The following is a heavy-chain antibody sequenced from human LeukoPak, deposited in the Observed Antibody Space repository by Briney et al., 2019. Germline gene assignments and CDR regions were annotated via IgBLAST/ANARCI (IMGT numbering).Heavy chain of an antibody. D-gene: IGHD2-21*01. CDR3: ARATYCGGDRYSNY. J-gene: IGHJ4*02. Sequence: ASVKVSCKASGGTFSSYTISWVRQAPGQGLEWMGKIIPILGIANYAQKFQGRVTITADKSTSTAYMELSSLRSEDTAVYYGARATYCGGDRYSNYWGQGTLVTVSS. CDR2: IIPILGIA. V-gene: IGHV1-69*02. CDR1: GGTFSSYT.